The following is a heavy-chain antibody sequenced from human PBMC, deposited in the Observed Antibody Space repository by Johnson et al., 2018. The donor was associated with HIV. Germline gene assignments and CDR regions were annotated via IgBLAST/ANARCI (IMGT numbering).Heavy chain of an antibody. CDR3: ARSSILVTDALDI. J-gene: IGHJ3*02. V-gene: IGHV3-66*01. Sequence: VQLVEYGGGLVQPGGSLRLSCAASGFTVSSNYMSWVRQAPGKGLEWVSVIYSGGSTYYADSVKGRFTISRDNSKNTLYLQMNSLRAEDTAVYYCARSSILVTDALDIWGQGTMVTVSS. CDR2: IYSGGST. CDR1: GFTVSSNY. D-gene: IGHD2-8*02.